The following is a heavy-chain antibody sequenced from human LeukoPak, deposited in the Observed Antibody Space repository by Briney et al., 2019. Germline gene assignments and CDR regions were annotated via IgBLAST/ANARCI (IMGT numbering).Heavy chain of an antibody. V-gene: IGHV1-58*02. CDR3: ARDPLDDRKRAFDY. D-gene: IGHD1-14*01. CDR2: IVVGSGNT. Sequence: ASVKVSCKASGFTFTSSAMQWVRQARGQRLEWIRWIVVGSGNTNYAQKFQGRVTITADESTSTAYMELSSLRSEDTAVYYCARDPLDDRKRAFDYWGQGTLVTVSS. CDR1: GFTFTSSA. J-gene: IGHJ4*02.